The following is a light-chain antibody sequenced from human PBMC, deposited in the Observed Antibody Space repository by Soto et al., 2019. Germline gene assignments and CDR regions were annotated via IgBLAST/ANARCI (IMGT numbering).Light chain of an antibody. CDR3: QQRSNWGPHT. V-gene: IGKV3-11*01. Sequence: EIVLTQSPATLSLSPGERATLSCRASQSVSSYLAWYQQKPGQAPRLLIYDASNRATGIPARFSGSGSGTDFTLTISSLEPEDFAVYYCQQRSNWGPHTFGGGTKVEIK. CDR2: DAS. J-gene: IGKJ4*01. CDR1: QSVSSY.